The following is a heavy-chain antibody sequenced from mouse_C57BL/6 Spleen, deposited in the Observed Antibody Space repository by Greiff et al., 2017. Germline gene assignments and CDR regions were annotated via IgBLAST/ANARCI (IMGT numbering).Heavy chain of an antibody. Sequence: QVQLQQPGAELVRPGTSVKLSCKASGYTFTSYWMHWVKQRPGQGLEWIGVIDPSDSYTNYNQKFKGKATLTVDTSSSTAYMQLSSLTSEDSAVXYCANIYYGNYLFAYWGQGTLVTVSA. CDR2: IDPSDSYT. V-gene: IGHV1-59*01. CDR3: ANIYYGNYLFAY. D-gene: IGHD2-1*01. CDR1: GYTFTSYW. J-gene: IGHJ3*01.